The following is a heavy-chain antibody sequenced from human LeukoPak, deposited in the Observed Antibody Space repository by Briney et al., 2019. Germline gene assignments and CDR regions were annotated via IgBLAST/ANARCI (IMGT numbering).Heavy chain of an antibody. D-gene: IGHD3-16*01. Sequence: SQTLSLTCAVSGGSISSCGYYWSWIRQHPGEGLEWIGYIYYSGSTYYNPSLKSRPTMTAYTANNQSSLKPSSVTAGDTVLYYCARDPVHMGGDPWGEGPVVSVSS. J-gene: IGHJ5*02. V-gene: IGHV4-31*11. CDR1: GGSISSCGYY. CDR2: IYYSGST. CDR3: ARDPVHMGGDP.